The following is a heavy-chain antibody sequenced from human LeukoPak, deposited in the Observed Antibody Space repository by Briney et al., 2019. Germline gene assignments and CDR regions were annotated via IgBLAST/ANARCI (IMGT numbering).Heavy chain of an antibody. CDR1: GFTFSSYG. V-gene: IGHV3-30*18. D-gene: IGHD4-17*01. J-gene: IGHJ4*02. CDR3: AKAPPYGDYFDY. CDR2: ISYDGSNK. Sequence: PGGSLRLSCAASGFTFSSYGMHWVRQAPGKGLEWVAVISYDGSNKYYADSVKGRFTISRDNSKNTLYLQMNSLRAEDTAVYYCAKAPPYGDYFDYWSQGTLVTVSS.